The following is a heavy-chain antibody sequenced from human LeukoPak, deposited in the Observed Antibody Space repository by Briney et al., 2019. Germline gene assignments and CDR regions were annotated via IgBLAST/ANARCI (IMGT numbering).Heavy chain of an antibody. V-gene: IGHV4-59*01. CDR1: GGSFSIYY. CDR3: VRDRELHY. Sequence: SSETLSLTCTVSGGSFSIYYWSWVRQPPGKGLEWIGYIYNSGSTTYNPSLKSRATISVDTSKNQFSLKLTSMTAADTAFYYCVRDRELHYWGQGILVTVSS. D-gene: IGHD1-7*01. CDR2: IYNSGST. J-gene: IGHJ4*02.